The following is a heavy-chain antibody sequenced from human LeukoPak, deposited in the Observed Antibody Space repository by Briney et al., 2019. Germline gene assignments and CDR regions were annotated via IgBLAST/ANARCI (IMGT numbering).Heavy chain of an antibody. J-gene: IGHJ6*03. CDR2: ISGSGGST. V-gene: IGHV3-23*01. CDR1: GFTFSSYA. CDR3: ARVVYGVPAMDV. D-gene: IGHD4-17*01. Sequence: GGSLRLSCAASGFTFSSYAMSWVRQAPGKGLEWVSAISGSGGSTYYADSVKGRFTISRDNSKNTLYLQMNSLRAEDTAVYYSARVVYGVPAMDVWGKGTTVTVSS.